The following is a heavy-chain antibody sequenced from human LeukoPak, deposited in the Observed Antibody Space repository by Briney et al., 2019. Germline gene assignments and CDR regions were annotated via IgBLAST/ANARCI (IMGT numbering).Heavy chain of an antibody. V-gene: IGHV1-18*01. D-gene: IGHD3-3*01. CDR3: ARDSGQYDFWSGYYTYYYYYYYMDV. Sequence: ASVKVSCKASGYTFTSYGISWVRQAPGQGLEWMGWISAYNGNTNYAQKLQGRVTMTTDTSTSTAYMELRSLRSDDTAVYYCARDSGQYDFWSGYYTYYYYYYYMDVWGKGTTVTVSS. J-gene: IGHJ6*03. CDR2: ISAYNGNT. CDR1: GYTFTSYG.